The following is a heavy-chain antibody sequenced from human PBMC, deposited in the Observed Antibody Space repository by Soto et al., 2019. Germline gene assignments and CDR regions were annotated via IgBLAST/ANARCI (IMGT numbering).Heavy chain of an antibody. J-gene: IGHJ6*03. CDR3: ARQPGIVAPWPPPDYYYMDV. Sequence: PSETLSLTCTVSGGSISSYYWSCIRQPPGKGLEWIGYIYYSGSTNYNPSLKSRVTISVDTSKDQFSLKLSSVTAADTAVYYCARQPGIVAPWPPPDYYYMDVWGKGTTVTVSS. D-gene: IGHD5-12*01. CDR2: IYYSGST. V-gene: IGHV4-59*08. CDR1: GGSISSYY.